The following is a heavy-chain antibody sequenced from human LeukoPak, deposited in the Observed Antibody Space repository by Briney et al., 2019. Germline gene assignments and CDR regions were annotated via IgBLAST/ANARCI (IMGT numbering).Heavy chain of an antibody. CDR3: TRDYRGTFDY. V-gene: IGHV3-7*03. CDR1: GFNYNTYW. Sequence: PGGSLRLSWVASGFNYNTYWMSWVRQAPGKGLEWVANIKQDGSEKNYVDSVKGRFTISRDNAKNSLYLQMNSLRAEDTAIYYCTRDYRGTFDYWGQGTLVTVSS. D-gene: IGHD1-26*01. J-gene: IGHJ4*02. CDR2: IKQDGSEK.